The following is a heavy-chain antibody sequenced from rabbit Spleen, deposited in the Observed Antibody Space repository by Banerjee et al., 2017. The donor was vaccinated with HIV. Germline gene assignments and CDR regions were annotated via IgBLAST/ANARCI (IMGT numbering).Heavy chain of an antibody. D-gene: IGHD4-1*01. Sequence: QSLEESGGDLVQPGGSLKLSCKASGFDFSSYGVSWVRQAPGKGLEWIGYIDPVFGITYYANWVNGRFTISSHNAQNTLFLQLNSLTVADTATYFCVREVAAKLNLWGPGTLVTVS. CDR2: IDPVFGIT. J-gene: IGHJ4*01. CDR1: GFDFSSYG. CDR3: VREVAAKLNL. V-gene: IGHV1S7*01.